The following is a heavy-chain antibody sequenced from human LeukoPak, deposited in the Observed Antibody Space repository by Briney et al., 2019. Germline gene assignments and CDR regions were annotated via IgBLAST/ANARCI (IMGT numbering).Heavy chain of an antibody. CDR2: IGGSGGDT. Sequence: PGGSLRLSCSVSGFTFSNYAMSWVRQAPGKGLEWVSAIGGSGGDTYYADSVKGRFTITRDNSKNTLYLQMNSLRAEDTAVYYCGKERGGYNPFYYWGRETLVTFPS. D-gene: IGHD5-24*01. V-gene: IGHV3-23*01. J-gene: IGHJ4*02. CDR1: GFTFSNYA. CDR3: GKERGGYNPFYY.